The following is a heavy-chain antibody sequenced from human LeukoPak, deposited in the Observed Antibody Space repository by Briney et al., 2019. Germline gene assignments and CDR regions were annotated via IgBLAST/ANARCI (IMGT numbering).Heavy chain of an antibody. Sequence: SETLSLTCTVSGDSISVYYWSWIRQPPGKGLEWIGYIYYSGTTNYSPSLKSRVTFSVDTSKNQFSLKLSSVTAADTALYYCASYCSGGSCYSNNAYLHHWGQGTLVTVPS. CDR1: GDSISVYY. D-gene: IGHD2-15*01. V-gene: IGHV4-59*01. CDR2: IYYSGTT. J-gene: IGHJ1*01. CDR3: ASYCSGGSCYSNNAYLHH.